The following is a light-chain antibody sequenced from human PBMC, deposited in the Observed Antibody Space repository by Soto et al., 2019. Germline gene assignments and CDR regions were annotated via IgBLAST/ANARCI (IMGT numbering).Light chain of an antibody. CDR3: QHYVSSPWA. V-gene: IGKV3D-15*02. J-gene: IGKJ1*01. CDR2: GAS. CDR1: QSFIIT. Sequence: EIVMTQSPATLSLSLGDRATLSFRASQSFIITLAWYQLKPGQAPRLLIYGASTRATGIPARFSGSGSGTDFTLTISSLQPEDFAAYYCQHYVSSPWAFGQGTKVDIK.